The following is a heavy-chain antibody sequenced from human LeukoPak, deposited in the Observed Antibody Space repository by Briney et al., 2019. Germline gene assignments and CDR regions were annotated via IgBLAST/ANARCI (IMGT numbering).Heavy chain of an antibody. V-gene: IGHV1-69*13. Sequence: SVKVSCKASGGTFSSYAISWVRQAPGQGLEWMGGIIPIFGTANHAQKFQGRVTITADESTSTAYMELSSLRSEDTAVYYCARSRGYFDWSAFDYWGQGTLVTVSS. CDR2: IIPIFGTA. D-gene: IGHD3-9*01. CDR1: GGTFSSYA. CDR3: ARSRGYFDWSAFDY. J-gene: IGHJ4*02.